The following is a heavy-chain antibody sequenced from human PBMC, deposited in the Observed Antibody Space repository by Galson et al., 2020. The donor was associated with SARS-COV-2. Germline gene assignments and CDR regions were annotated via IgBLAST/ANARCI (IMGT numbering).Heavy chain of an antibody. V-gene: IGHV3-49*04. D-gene: IGHD3-10*01. CDR2: MRSKAYSVTT. J-gene: IGHJ4*02. CDR3: TRIRYYYDSGSYRDTYYFDY. CDR1: GFIFGDYT. Sequence: GESLKISCTASGFIFGDYTMSWVRQAPGKGLEWVSFMRSKAYSVTTEYAASVKGRFTMSRDDSKSIAYLQMSSLKTEDTAVYYCTRIRYYYDSGSYRDTYYFDYWGQGTLVTVSS.